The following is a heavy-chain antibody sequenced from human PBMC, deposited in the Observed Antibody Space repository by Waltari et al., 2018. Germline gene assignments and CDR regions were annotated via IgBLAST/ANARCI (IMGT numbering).Heavy chain of an antibody. J-gene: IGHJ4*02. Sequence: QMQLVQSGPEVKKPGTSVKVSCKASGFTFTSSAVQWVRQARGQRLEWIGWIVVGSGNTNYAQKFQERVTITRDMSTSTAYMELSSLRSEDTAVYYCAADRGRATKYYFDYWGQGTLVTVSS. D-gene: IGHD1-26*01. V-gene: IGHV1-58*01. CDR1: GFTFTSSA. CDR2: IVVGSGNT. CDR3: AADRGRATKYYFDY.